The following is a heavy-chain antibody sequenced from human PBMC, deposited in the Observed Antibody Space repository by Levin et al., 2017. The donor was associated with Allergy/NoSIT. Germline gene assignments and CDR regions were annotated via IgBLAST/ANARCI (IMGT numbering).Heavy chain of an antibody. D-gene: IGHD5-18*01. J-gene: IGHJ3*01. CDR3: AKSYGGFFSSPFDL. V-gene: IGHV3-23*01. Sequence: GGSLRLSCLASGFSFSSYSMSWVRQAPGRGLEWVSGISANGGDTDYGDSVKGRFTISRDNSRNSLYLQMDSLRAEDTALYYCAKSYGGFFSSPFDLWGQGTVVTVSS. CDR2: ISANGGDT. CDR1: GFSFSSYS.